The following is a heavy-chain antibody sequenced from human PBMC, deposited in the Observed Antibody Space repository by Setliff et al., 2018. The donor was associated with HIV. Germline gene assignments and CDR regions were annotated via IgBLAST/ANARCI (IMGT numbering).Heavy chain of an antibody. Sequence: PSETLSLTCTVSGGSISSGGYYWAWVRQPPGKGPEWIGSVYYSGSTHYNPSLKSRVTISVDTSKNQFSLNLSSVTAADTAVYYCARYDYGDFDYWGQGTPVTVSS. CDR2: VYYSGST. J-gene: IGHJ4*02. V-gene: IGHV4-39*07. D-gene: IGHD4-17*01. CDR1: GGSISSGGYY. CDR3: ARYDYGDFDY.